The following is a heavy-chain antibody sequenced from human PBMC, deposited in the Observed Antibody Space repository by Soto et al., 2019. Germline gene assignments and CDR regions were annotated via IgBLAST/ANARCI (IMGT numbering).Heavy chain of an antibody. CDR2: IWYDGSNK. D-gene: IGHD1-20*01. Sequence: QVQLVESGGGVVQPGRSLRLSCAASGFTFSSYGMHWVRQAPGKGLEWVAVIWYDGSNKYYADSVKGRFTISRDNSKNTLYLQMNSLRAEDTAVYYCARDARRGITGPNDAFDIWGQGTMVTVSS. J-gene: IGHJ3*02. CDR1: GFTFSSYG. CDR3: ARDARRGITGPNDAFDI. V-gene: IGHV3-33*01.